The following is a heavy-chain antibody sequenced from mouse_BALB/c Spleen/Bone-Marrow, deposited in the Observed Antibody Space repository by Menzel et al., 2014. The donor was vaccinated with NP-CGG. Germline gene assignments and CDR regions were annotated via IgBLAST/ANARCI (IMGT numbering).Heavy chain of an antibody. CDR1: GYAFTNYL. CDR3: AREVRRNYAMDY. CDR2: INPGSGGT. D-gene: IGHD2-14*01. Sequence: QVQLQQSGAELVRPGTSVKVSCKASGYAFTNYLIEWVKQRPGQGLEWIGVINPGSGGTNYNEKFKGKATLTADKSSSTAYMQLSILTSDDSAVYFCAREVRRNYAMDYWGQGTSVTVSS. V-gene: IGHV1-54*03. J-gene: IGHJ4*01.